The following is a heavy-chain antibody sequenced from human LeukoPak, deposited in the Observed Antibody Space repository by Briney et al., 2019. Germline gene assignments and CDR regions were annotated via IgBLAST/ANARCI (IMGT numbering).Heavy chain of an antibody. D-gene: IGHD3-10*02. J-gene: IGHJ4*02. CDR3: ARGDYDVLTLYFAY. Sequence: GGSLRLSCAASGFRFSDYYMSWIRQAPGKGLEWLSYISDSGLTTYYADSVKGRFTISRDNAKNSLYLQMNTLRPEDTAFYYCARGDYDVLTLYFAYWGQGTLVTVSS. V-gene: IGHV3-11*01. CDR2: ISDSGLTT. CDR1: GFRFSDYY.